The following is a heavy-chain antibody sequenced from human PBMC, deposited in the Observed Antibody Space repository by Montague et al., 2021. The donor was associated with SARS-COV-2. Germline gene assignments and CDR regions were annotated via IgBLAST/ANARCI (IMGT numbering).Heavy chain of an antibody. J-gene: IGHJ4*02. D-gene: IGHD1-1*01. CDR3: TRHVHMTWPEPSPGFDY. Sequence: SETLSLTCTVSGDSISSSSYNRGWIRQPPGKGLEWIGSVHYSGRPYYXPSLKSRVTIYVDTSKNQLSLKLSSATAADTAVYYCTRHVHMTWPEPSPGFDYWGQGTLVTVSS. V-gene: IGHV4-39*01. CDR2: VHYSGRP. CDR1: GDSISSSSYN.